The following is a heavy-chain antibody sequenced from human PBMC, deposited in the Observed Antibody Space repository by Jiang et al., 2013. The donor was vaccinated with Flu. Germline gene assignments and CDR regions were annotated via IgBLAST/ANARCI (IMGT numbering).Heavy chain of an antibody. CDR2: IYYSGST. V-gene: IGHV4-39*01. D-gene: IGHD6-19*01. Sequence: GPGLVKPSETLSLTCTVSGGSISSSSYYWGWIRQPPGKGLEWIGSIYYSGSTYYNPSLKSRVTISVDTSKNQFSLKLSSVTAADTAVYYCARHQYSSGWYFNVGAFDIWGQGTMVTVSS. CDR3: ARHQYSSGWYFNVGAFDI. J-gene: IGHJ3*02. CDR1: GGSISSSSYY.